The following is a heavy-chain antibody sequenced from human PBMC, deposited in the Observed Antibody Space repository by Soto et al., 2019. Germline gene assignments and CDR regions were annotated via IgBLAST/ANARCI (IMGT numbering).Heavy chain of an antibody. CDR3: ARERRYCSSTCCQGRYYYYYYMDV. V-gene: IGHV1-69*08. CDR2: IIPILGIA. J-gene: IGHJ6*03. D-gene: IGHD2-2*01. Sequence: QVPLVQSGAEVKKPGSSVKVSCKASGGTFSSYTISWVRQAPGQGLEWMGRIIPILGIANYAQKFQGRVTITADKSTSTGYMELSSLRAEDTAVYYCARERRYCSSTCCQGRYYYYYYMDVWGKGTTVTVSS. CDR1: GGTFSSYT.